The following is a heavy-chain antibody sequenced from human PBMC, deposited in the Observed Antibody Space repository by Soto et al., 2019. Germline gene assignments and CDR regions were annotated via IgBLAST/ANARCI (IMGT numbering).Heavy chain of an antibody. CDR1: GGSISSGGYY. J-gene: IGHJ6*02. CDR2: IYYSGST. CDR3: ARVSLVLRFLEWFGYYGMDV. Sequence: SETLSLTCTVSGGSISSGGYYWSWIRQHPGKGLEWIGYIYYSGSTYYNPSLKSRVTISVDTSKNQFSLKLSSVTTADTAVYYCARVSLVLRFLEWFGYYGMDVWGQGTTVTVSS. D-gene: IGHD3-3*01. V-gene: IGHV4-31*02.